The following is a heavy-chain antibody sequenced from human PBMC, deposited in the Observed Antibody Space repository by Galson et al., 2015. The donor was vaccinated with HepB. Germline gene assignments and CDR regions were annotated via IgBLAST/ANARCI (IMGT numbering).Heavy chain of an antibody. Sequence: SLRLSCAASGFTFSSYSMNWVRQAPGKGLEWVSTISSSSTYMYYADSVKGRFTISRDNAKNSLYLQMNSLRAEDTAVYYCARINPGAAGMGPLSNWGQGTLVTVSS. V-gene: IGHV3-21*01. CDR3: ARINPGAAGMGPLSN. CDR1: GFTFSSYS. D-gene: IGHD6-13*01. J-gene: IGHJ4*02. CDR2: ISSSSTYM.